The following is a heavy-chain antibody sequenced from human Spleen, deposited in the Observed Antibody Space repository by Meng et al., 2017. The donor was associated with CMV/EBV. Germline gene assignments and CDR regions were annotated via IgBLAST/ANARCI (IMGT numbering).Heavy chain of an antibody. CDR3: ARVNSGYDY. V-gene: IGHV1-2*02. J-gene: IGHJ4*02. CDR2: INPNSGAA. Sequence: ASVKVSCKASGYTFTSFGITWVRQVPGHGLEWMGWINPNSGAANYAQRFQGRVTLTRDTSISTSYMELSRLTSGDTAMYFCARVNSGYDYWGQGTLVTVSS. CDR1: GYTFTSFG. D-gene: IGHD5-12*01.